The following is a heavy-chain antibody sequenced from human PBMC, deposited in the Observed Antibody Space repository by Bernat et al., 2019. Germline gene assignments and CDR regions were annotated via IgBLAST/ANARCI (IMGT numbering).Heavy chain of an antibody. V-gene: IGHV3-33*01. CDR1: GFTFSSYG. CDR2: IWYDGSNK. D-gene: IGHD3-10*01. Sequence: QVQLVESGGGVVQPGRSLRLSCAASGFTFSSYGMHWVRQAPGKGLEWVAVIWYDGSNKYYADSVKGRFTISRDNSKNTLYLQMNSLRAEDTAVYYGAREGLLLPEYFVDYWGQGTLVTVSS. J-gene: IGHJ4*02. CDR3: AREGLLLPEYFVDY.